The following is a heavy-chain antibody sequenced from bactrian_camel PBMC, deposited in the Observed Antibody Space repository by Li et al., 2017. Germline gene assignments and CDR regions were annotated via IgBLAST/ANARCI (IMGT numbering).Heavy chain of an antibody. CDR1: GFTFRGNG. J-gene: IGHJ4*01. Sequence: HVQLVESGGGTVQAGESLRLSCLASGFTFRGNGMSWVRQAPGKGLEWVSRISGDGRVTDYADSVKGRFTISRDNAKNTLYLQLNNLEAEDTAMYYCAKTNDNDRGQGTQVTVS. CDR2: ISGDGRVT. CDR3: AKTNDND. D-gene: IGHD3*01. V-gene: IGHV3S6*01.